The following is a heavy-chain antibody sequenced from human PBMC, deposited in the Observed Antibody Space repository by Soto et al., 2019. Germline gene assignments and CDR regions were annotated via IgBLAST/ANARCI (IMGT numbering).Heavy chain of an antibody. Sequence: GASVKVSCKASGYTFTSYDMNWVRQATGQGLEWMGWMNPNSGNAGYAQKFQGRVAMTRNTSINTAYMELTTLRSEDTAVYYCVRGEWELLRWGQGTLVTVSS. CDR1: GYTFTSYD. V-gene: IGHV1-8*01. D-gene: IGHD1-26*01. J-gene: IGHJ4*02. CDR2: MNPNSGNA. CDR3: VRGEWELLR.